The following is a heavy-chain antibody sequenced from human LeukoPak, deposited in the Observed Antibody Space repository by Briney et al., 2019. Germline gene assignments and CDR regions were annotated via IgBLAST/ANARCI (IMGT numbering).Heavy chain of an antibody. CDR3: ARRTYFYDSSGYYFDY. CDR1: GGSISSYY. D-gene: IGHD3-22*01. Sequence: SETLSLTCTVSGGSISSYYWSWIRQPPGKGLECVGYIYYSVSTNYNPSLKSRVTISVDTSKNQFPLKLSSVTAADTAVYYRARRTYFYDSSGYYFDYWGQGTLVTVSS. J-gene: IGHJ4*02. V-gene: IGHV4-59*01. CDR2: IYYSVST.